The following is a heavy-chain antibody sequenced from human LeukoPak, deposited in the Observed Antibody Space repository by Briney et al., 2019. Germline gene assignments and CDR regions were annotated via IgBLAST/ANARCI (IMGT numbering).Heavy chain of an antibody. V-gene: IGHV3-7*01. CDR1: GLAFGNYY. J-gene: IGHJ4*02. Sequence: GGSLRLSCAASGLAFGNYYMNWVRQAPGKGLDWVANIKQDGSEKNYVDSVKGRFTISRDNAKNSLYLLLNSLRVEDTAVYYCATYCSADGCSSLGGYWGQGTLVTVSS. CDR3: ATYCSADGCSSLGGY. D-gene: IGHD2-15*01. CDR2: IKQDGSEK.